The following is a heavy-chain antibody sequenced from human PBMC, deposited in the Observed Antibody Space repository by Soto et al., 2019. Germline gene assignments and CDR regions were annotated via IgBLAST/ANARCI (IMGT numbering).Heavy chain of an antibody. Sequence: PXGCLKLTCAAHGFTFSAYEIGWVRQAPGKGPDWPDNIKFDGSEKQYVDSVKGRFSISRDNSRNSLFLQMNSLRAGDTAVYYCVKDGGYCSSTTCYSPRNQYFDSWGQGTLVTVSS. J-gene: IGHJ4*02. CDR1: GFTFSAYE. V-gene: IGHV3-7*03. CDR3: VKDGGYCSSTTCYSPRNQYFDS. CDR2: IKFDGSEK. D-gene: IGHD2-2*01.